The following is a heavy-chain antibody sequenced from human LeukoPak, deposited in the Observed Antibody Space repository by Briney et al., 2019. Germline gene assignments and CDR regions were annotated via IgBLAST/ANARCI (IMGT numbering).Heavy chain of an antibody. D-gene: IGHD3-10*02. V-gene: IGHV3-30*02. Sequence: GGSLRLSCAASGFTFSTYGMHWVRQAPGKGLEWVTFIQYDGSVKLYGDSVKGRFTISRDNAKNSLYLQMNSLRAEDTAVYYCAELGITMIGGVWGKGTTVTISS. CDR2: IQYDGSVK. J-gene: IGHJ6*04. CDR3: AELGITMIGGV. CDR1: GFTFSTYG.